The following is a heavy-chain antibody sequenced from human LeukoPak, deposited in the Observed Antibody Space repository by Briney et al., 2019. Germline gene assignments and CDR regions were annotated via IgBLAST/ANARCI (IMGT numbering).Heavy chain of an antibody. Sequence: SETLSLTCTFSGGSFSVYYWSWIRQPPGKGLEWIGEISHSGITNYNPSLKTRAAISVDTSKNQFSLKLSSVTAADTAIYFCAKNWDYWGQGTLVTVSS. CDR2: ISHSGIT. CDR1: GGSFSVYY. J-gene: IGHJ4*02. CDR3: AKNWDY. D-gene: IGHD7-27*01. V-gene: IGHV4-34*01.